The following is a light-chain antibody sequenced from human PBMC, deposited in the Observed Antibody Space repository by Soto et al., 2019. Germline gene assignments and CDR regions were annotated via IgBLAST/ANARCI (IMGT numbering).Light chain of an antibody. CDR3: QKYDSYPLT. CDR2: AAS. Sequence: DIQMTQSPASLSASVGDRVTITCRASQDISNYLAWYQQKPGKVPKVLIYAASTLQSGVPSRFSGTVSGTDFTLTISSLQPENIATYFCQKYDSYPLTFGGGTKVDIK. J-gene: IGKJ4*01. CDR1: QDISNY. V-gene: IGKV1-27*01.